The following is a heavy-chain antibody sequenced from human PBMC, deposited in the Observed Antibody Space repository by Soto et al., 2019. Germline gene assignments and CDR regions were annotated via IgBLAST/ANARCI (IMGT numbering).Heavy chain of an antibody. Sequence: VQLVQSGAEVKKPGSSVKVSCRASGGTFSSYAMSWVRQAPGQGLEWMGGTIPIFGTPNYAQKFQGRVTITADESTSTAYMELSSLRSEDTAVYYCARLPYYDRSGAYCAGFDYWGQGTLVTVSS. CDR1: GGTFSSYA. J-gene: IGHJ4*02. CDR2: TIPIFGTP. V-gene: IGHV1-69*01. CDR3: ARLPYYDRSGAYCAGFDY. D-gene: IGHD3-22*01.